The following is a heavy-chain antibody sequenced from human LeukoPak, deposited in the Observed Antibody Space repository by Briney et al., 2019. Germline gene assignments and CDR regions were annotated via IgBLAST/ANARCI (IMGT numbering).Heavy chain of an antibody. V-gene: IGHV3-30*18. CDR1: GFTFRSYG. Sequence: GRSLRLSCAASGFTFRSYGMHWVRQAPGKGLEWVSVISYDGSNKYYADSVKGRFTISRDNSKNTLYLQMNSLRAEDTAVYYCAKDGGKAIDYWGQGTLVTVSS. CDR2: ISYDGSNK. D-gene: IGHD3-16*01. J-gene: IGHJ4*02. CDR3: AKDGGKAIDY.